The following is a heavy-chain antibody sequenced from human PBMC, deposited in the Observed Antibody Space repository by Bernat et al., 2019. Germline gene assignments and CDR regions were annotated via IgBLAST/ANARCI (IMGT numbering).Heavy chain of an antibody. D-gene: IGHD4-17*01. CDR1: GGTFSSYA. CDR3: ARRELYGEPYYFDY. Sequence: QVQLVQSVAEVKKPGSSVKVSCKASGGTFSSYAISWVRQAPGQGLEWMGGIIPIFGTANYAQKFQGRVTITADESTSTAYMELSSLRSEDTAVYYCARRELYGEPYYFDYWGQGTLVTVSS. J-gene: IGHJ4*02. CDR2: IIPIFGTA. V-gene: IGHV1-69*01.